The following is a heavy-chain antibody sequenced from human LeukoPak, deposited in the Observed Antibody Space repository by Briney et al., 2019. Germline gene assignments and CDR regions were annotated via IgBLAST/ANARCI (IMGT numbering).Heavy chain of an antibody. J-gene: IGHJ4*02. CDR2: ISAYNGKT. D-gene: IGHD1-26*01. CDR1: GYTFTRIG. Sequence: AAVTVSCKAAGYTFTRIGFNWVRQARGPGLERMGWISAYNGKTNYAQNLQGRVTMTTDTSTNTAYMELRSLRTDDTAVYYCARGYLGSSSYFEYWGQGTLVTVSP. V-gene: IGHV1-18*01. CDR3: ARGYLGSSSYFEY.